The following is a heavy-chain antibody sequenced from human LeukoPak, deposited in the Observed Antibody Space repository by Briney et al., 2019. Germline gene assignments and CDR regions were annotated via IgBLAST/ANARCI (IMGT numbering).Heavy chain of an antibody. CDR1: GAAISTYY. Sequence: SETLSLTCTVSGAAISTYYWSWIRQPPGKGLEWVGYIYYSGSTDSNPSLKSRVTISVDTSKNQFSLKLSSVTAADTAVYYCARGLGNDYVWGSYRPLENYYYYYMDVWGKGTTVTVSS. V-gene: IGHV4-59*12. D-gene: IGHD3-16*02. CDR2: IYYSGST. CDR3: ARGLGNDYVWGSYRPLENYYYYYMDV. J-gene: IGHJ6*03.